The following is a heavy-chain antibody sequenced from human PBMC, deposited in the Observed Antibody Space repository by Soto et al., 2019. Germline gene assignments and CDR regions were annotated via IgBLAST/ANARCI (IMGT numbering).Heavy chain of an antibody. CDR1: GYTLTELS. Sequence: ASVKVSCKXSGYTLTELSMHWVRQAPGKGLEWMGGFDPEDGETIYAQKFQGRVTMTEDTSTDTAYMELSSLRSEDTAVYYCAAAVGAVALNWFDPWGQGTLVTVSS. CDR2: FDPEDGET. J-gene: IGHJ5*02. V-gene: IGHV1-24*01. D-gene: IGHD6-19*01. CDR3: AAAVGAVALNWFDP.